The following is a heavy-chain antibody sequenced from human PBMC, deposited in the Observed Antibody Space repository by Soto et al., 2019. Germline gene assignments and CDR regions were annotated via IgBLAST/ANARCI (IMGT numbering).Heavy chain of an antibody. J-gene: IGHJ3*02. D-gene: IGHD3-22*01. CDR1: GGSISSSSYY. CDR3: ARHTRGGYDAFDI. V-gene: IGHV4-39*01. CDR2: IYYSGST. Sequence: NPSETLSLTCTVSGGSISSSSYYWGWIRQPPGKGLEWIGSIYYSGSTYYNPSLRSRVTISVDTSKNQFSLKLSSVTAADTAVYYCARHTRGGYDAFDIWGQGTMVTVSS.